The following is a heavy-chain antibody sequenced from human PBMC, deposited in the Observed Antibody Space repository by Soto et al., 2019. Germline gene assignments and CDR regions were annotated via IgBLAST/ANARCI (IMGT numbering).Heavy chain of an antibody. CDR1: GFTFSSYA. J-gene: IGHJ6*02. CDR2: ISYDGSNK. Sequence: GGSLRLSCAASGFTFSSYAMHWVRQAPGKGLEWVAVISYDGSNKYYADSVKGRFTISRDNSKNTLYLQMNSLRAEDTAVYYCARVLVAVAGSRYYGMDVWGQGTTVTVSS. D-gene: IGHD6-19*01. CDR3: ARVLVAVAGSRYYGMDV. V-gene: IGHV3-30-3*01.